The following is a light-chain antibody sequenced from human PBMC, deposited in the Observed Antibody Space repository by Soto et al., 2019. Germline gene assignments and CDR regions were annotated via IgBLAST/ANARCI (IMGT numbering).Light chain of an antibody. V-gene: IGLV1-47*01. CDR2: RNG. CDR3: ATWDDRLRAYV. J-gene: IGLJ1*01. Sequence: QSVLTQPPSASGTPGQSVTISGSGSSSNIGTYYVDWYQQLPGTAPKLLIHRNGQRPSGVPDRFSGSKSGTSASLAISGLRSEDEADYYCATWDDRLRAYVIGAGTKVTVL. CDR1: SSNIGTYY.